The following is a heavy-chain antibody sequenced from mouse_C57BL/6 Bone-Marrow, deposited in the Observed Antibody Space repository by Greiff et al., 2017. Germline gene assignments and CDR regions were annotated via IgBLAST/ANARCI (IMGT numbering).Heavy chain of an antibody. J-gene: IGHJ4*01. CDR3: ARRAYYDYDEAMDY. CDR2: ISSGGSYT. Sequence: EVMLVESGGDLVKPGGSLKLSCAASGFTFSSYGMSWVRQTPDKRLEWVATISSGGSYTYYPDSVKGRDTISRDNAKNTLYLQKSSLKSEDTAMYYCARRAYYDYDEAMDYWGQGTSVTVSS. CDR1: GFTFSSYG. V-gene: IGHV5-6*02. D-gene: IGHD2-4*01.